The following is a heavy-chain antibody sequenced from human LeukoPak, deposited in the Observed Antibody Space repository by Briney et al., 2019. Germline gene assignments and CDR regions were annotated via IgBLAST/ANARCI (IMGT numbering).Heavy chain of an antibody. CDR2: ISSSSSYI. CDR3: ASVSMDPKHYYYYMDV. Sequence: PGGSLRLSCAASGFTFSSYSMNWVRQAPGKGLEWVSSISSSSSYIYYADSVKGRFTISRDNAKNSLYLQMNSLRAEDTAVYYCASVSMDPKHYYYYMDVWGKGTTVTISS. V-gene: IGHV3-21*01. J-gene: IGHJ6*03. CDR1: GFTFSSYS. D-gene: IGHD2/OR15-2a*01.